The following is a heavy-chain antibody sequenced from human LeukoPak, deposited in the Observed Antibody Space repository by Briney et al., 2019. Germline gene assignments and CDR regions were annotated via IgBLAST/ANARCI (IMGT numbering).Heavy chain of an antibody. CDR1: GGSISSASYY. J-gene: IGHJ4*02. CDR2: IYYSGST. CDR3: ARSGKMATMPFDY. V-gene: IGHV4-31*03. Sequence: SQTLSLTCTVSGGSISSASYYWSWIRQHPGKGLEWIGYIYYSGSTYYNPSLKSRVTISVDTSKNQFSLKLSSVSAADTAVYYCARSGKMATMPFDYWGQGTLVTVSS. D-gene: IGHD5-24*01.